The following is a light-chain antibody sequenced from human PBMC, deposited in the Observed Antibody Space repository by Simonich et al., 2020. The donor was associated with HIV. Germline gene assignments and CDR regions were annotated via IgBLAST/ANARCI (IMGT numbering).Light chain of an antibody. CDR2: EGS. CDR3: CSYAGSSTYWV. CDR1: SSDVGSYNL. J-gene: IGLJ3*02. Sequence: QSALTQPASVSGSPGPSITISCTGTSSDVGSYNLFSWYQQHPGQTPQLMIYEGSKRPSGVSTRFSGSKSGTTASLTISGLQAEDEADYYCCSYAGSSTYWVFGGGTKLTVL. V-gene: IGLV2-23*01.